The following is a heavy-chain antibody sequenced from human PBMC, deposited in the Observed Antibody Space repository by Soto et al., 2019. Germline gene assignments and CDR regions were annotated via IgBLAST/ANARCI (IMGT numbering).Heavy chain of an antibody. J-gene: IGHJ5*02. V-gene: IGHV3-23*01. CDR1: GFTFSSYA. CDR3: AKDHLYYDILTGYYMGWFDP. Sequence: EVQLLESGGGLVQPGGSLRLSCAASGFTFSSYAMRWVRQAPGKGLEWVSAIRGSGGSTYYADSVKGRFTISRDNSKNTLYLQMNSLRAEDTAVYYFAKDHLYYDILTGYYMGWFDPWGQGTLVTVSS. CDR2: IRGSGGST. D-gene: IGHD3-9*01.